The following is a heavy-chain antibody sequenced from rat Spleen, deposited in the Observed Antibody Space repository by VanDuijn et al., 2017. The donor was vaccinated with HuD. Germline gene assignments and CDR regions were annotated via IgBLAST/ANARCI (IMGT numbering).Heavy chain of an antibody. Sequence: EVQLVEFGGGLVQPGRSMKLSCAASGFTFSNYGMAWVRQAPKKSLEWVAYISYDGSSIYYRDPVKGRFTISRDNAKNTLYLQMDSLRSEDTATYYCTTYSSGGDNADYWGQGVLVTVSS. J-gene: IGHJ2*01. V-gene: IGHV5-29*01. CDR1: GFTFSNYG. D-gene: IGHD4-3*01. CDR2: ISYDGSSI. CDR3: TTYSSGGDNADY.